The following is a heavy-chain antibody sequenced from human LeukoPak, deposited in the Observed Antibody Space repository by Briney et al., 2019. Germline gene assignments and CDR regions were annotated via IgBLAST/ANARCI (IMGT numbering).Heavy chain of an antibody. J-gene: IGHJ5*02. D-gene: IGHD2-2*01. Sequence: SETLSLTCTVSGGSISSGGYYWSWIRQHPGKGLEWIGYIYYSGSTYYNPSLKSRVTISVGTSKTQSSRRLSSGPPAAPAVNYCAGGRSSKGWSDPGGQGTLATASS. CDR3: AGGRSSKGWSDP. V-gene: IGHV4-31*03. CDR2: IYYSGST. CDR1: GGSISSGGYY.